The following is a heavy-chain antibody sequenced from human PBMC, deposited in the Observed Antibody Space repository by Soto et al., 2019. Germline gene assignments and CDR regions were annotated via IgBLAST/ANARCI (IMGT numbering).Heavy chain of an antibody. V-gene: IGHV1-3*01. CDR1: GYTFTSYG. CDR2: ISAANGDT. CDR3: VRRHVSATGIDWFDP. D-gene: IGHD6-13*01. Sequence: GASVKVSCKASGYTFTSYGIHWVRQAPGQRLEWMGWISAANGDTKYSPKFQGRVTITRDTSASTAYMELSSLRSEDTAVYYCVRRHVSATGIDWFDPWGQGTLVT. J-gene: IGHJ5*02.